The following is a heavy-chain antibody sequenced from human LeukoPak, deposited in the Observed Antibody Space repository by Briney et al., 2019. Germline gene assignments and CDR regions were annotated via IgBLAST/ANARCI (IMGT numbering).Heavy chain of an antibody. Sequence: GGSLRLSCAASGFTFSSYAMSWVRQAPGKGLEWVSAISGSGGSTYYADSVKGRFTISRDNSKNTLYLQMNSLRAEDTAVYYCAKDPSSYDSSGYYYSYFQHWGQGTLVTVSS. CDR1: GFTFSSYA. J-gene: IGHJ1*01. CDR2: ISGSGGST. CDR3: AKDPSSYDSSGYYYSYFQH. V-gene: IGHV3-23*01. D-gene: IGHD3-22*01.